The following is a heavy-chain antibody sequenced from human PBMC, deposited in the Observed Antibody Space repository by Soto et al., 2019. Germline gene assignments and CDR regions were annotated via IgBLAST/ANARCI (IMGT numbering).Heavy chain of an antibody. Sequence: ASETLSLTCTVSGGSISSYYWSWIRQPPGKGLEWIGDIYYSGSTNYNPSLKSRVTISVDTSKNQFSLKLSSVTAADTAVYFCARRYGLSAFDIWGQGTMVT. J-gene: IGHJ3*02. D-gene: IGHD3-10*01. CDR1: GGSISSYY. CDR2: IYYSGST. CDR3: ARRYGLSAFDI. V-gene: IGHV4-59*08.